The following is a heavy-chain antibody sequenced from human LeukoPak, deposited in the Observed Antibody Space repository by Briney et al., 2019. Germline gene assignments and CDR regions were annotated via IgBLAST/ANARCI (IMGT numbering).Heavy chain of an antibody. Sequence: ASVKVSCKASGYTFTGYYMHWVRQAPGQGLEWTGWINPNSGGTNYAQKFQGRVTMTRDTSISTAYMELSRLRSDDTVFYYCARIRYCGGISCYYIDYWGQGTLVTVSA. V-gene: IGHV1-2*02. J-gene: IGHJ4*02. D-gene: IGHD2-2*01. CDR3: ARIRYCGGISCYYIDY. CDR1: GYTFTGYY. CDR2: INPNSGGT.